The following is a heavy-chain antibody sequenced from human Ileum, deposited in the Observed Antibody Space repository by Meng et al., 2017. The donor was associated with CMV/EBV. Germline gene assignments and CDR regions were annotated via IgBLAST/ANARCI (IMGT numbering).Heavy chain of an antibody. D-gene: IGHD3-16*01. CDR3: ARGPGGFGDFNFDY. V-gene: IGHV4-4*07. J-gene: IGHJ4*02. Sequence: HVPPEELGPGLVKPSETLSLAWTCSGDSVTSCYWSWIRQPAGKALEWIGRIYHGGSTNYNPSLKSRVTLSVDTSMNQFSMRLTSVTAADTAVYYCARGPGGFGDFNFDYWGQGTLVTVSS. CDR1: GDSVTSCY. CDR2: IYHGGST.